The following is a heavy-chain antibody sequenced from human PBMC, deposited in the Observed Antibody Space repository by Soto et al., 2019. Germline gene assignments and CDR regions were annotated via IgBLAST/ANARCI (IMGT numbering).Heavy chain of an antibody. CDR2: IIPIFGTA. CDR1: GGTFSSYG. V-gene: IGHV1-69*12. Sequence: QVQLVQSGAEVKKPGSSVKVSCKASGGTFSSYGISWVRQAPGQGLEWMGGIIPIFGTANYAQKFQGRVTITADESTSTAYMGLSSLRSEDTAGYYCARAAQPRDYYYGMDVWGQGTTVTVSS. CDR3: ARAAQPRDYYYGMDV. J-gene: IGHJ6*02.